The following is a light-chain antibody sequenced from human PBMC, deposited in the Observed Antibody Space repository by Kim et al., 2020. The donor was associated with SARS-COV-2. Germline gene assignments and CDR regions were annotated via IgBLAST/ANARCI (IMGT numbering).Light chain of an antibody. J-gene: IGLJ2*01. CDR3: CSYAGGYTHVV. CDR1: SSDVGAYNY. Sequence: QSALTQPRSVSGSPGQSVTISCTGTSSDVGAYNYVSWYQQHPGKASKLMISDVSKRPSGVPDRFSGSKSGNTASLTISGLQTEDEADYYCCSYAGGYTHVVFGGGTQLTVL. V-gene: IGLV2-11*01. CDR2: DVS.